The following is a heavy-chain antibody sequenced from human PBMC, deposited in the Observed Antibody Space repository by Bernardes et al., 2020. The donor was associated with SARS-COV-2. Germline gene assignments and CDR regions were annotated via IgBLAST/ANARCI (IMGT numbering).Heavy chain of an antibody. CDR2: IIGNGHHL. J-gene: IGHJ4*02. D-gene: IGHD2-2*01. CDR3: TKDFQPDAAWNFDY. V-gene: IGHV3-23*01. Sequence: GGSLRLSCEASGFTFPIYAMNWVRQAPGKGPEWVAGIIGNGHHLSYADSVRGRFAISRDNSKYTLYLQMNNLRAEDTATYYCTKDFQPDAAWNFDYWGQGTLVPVSS. CDR1: GFTFPIYA.